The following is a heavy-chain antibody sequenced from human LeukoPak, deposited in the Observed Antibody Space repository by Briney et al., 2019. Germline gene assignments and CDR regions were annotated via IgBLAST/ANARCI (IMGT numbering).Heavy chain of an antibody. CDR3: ARDGGYYYDSSGYMEDAFDI. D-gene: IGHD3-22*01. V-gene: IGHV3-20*04. CDR1: GFTFSDYY. CDR2: INWNGGST. J-gene: IGHJ3*02. Sequence: GGSLRLSCAASGFTFSDYYMSWIRQAPGKGLEWVSGINWNGGSTGYADSVKGRFTISRDNAKNSLYLQMNSLRAEDTALYYCARDGGYYYDSSGYMEDAFDIWGQGTMVTVSS.